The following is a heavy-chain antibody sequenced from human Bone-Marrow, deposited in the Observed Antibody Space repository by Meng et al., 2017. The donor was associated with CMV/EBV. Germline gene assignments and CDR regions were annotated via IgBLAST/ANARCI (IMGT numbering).Heavy chain of an antibody. CDR2: ISYDGSNK. V-gene: IGHV3-30*04. D-gene: IGHD3-3*01. CDR3: ARGEVSGYDFWSAIRNPYYYYGMDV. J-gene: IGHJ6*02. Sequence: GGSLRLSCAASGFTFSSYAMHWVRQAPGKGLEWVAVISYDGSNKYYADSVKGRFTISRDNSKNTLYLQMNSLRAEDTAVYYCARGEVSGYDFWSAIRNPYYYYGMDVWGQGTTVTVSS. CDR1: GFTFSSYA.